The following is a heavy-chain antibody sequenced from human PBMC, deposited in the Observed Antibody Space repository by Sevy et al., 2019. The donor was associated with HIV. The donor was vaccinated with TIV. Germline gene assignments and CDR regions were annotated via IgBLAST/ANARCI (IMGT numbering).Heavy chain of an antibody. CDR3: ARSRVITGTFDY. J-gene: IGHJ4*02. CDR1: GGSISCYY. CDR2: ISYSGST. V-gene: IGHV4-59*01. Sequence: SETLSLTCTVSGGSISCYYWSWIRQPPGKGLEWIGYISYSGSTNYNPSLKSRVTISVDTSKNEFSLKLSSVTAADTAVYYCARSRVITGTFDYWGQGTLVTVSS. D-gene: IGHD1-20*01.